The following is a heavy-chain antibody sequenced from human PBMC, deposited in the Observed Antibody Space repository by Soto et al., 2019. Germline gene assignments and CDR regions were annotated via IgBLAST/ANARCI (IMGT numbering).Heavy chain of an antibody. CDR1: GFTFSTYA. Sequence: EVQLLESGGGLVQPGGSLRLSCAASGFTFSTYAMNWVRQAPGKGLEWVSGISGSGGVTHYADSVKGRFTISRNNSKNNLYLEMNNLRAEDTAVYYCAKDGPSIAPRGLYGMDVWGQGTTVTVSS. CDR2: ISGSGGVT. J-gene: IGHJ6*02. V-gene: IGHV3-23*01. CDR3: AKDGPSIAPRGLYGMDV. D-gene: IGHD6-6*01.